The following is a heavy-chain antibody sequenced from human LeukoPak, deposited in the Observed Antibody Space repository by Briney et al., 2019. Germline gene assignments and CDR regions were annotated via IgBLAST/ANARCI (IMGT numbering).Heavy chain of an antibody. V-gene: IGHV1-2*02. J-gene: IGHJ4*02. CDR2: INPNSGGT. CDR1: GYTFTGYY. CDR3: ARDSYDFWSGHHFDY. D-gene: IGHD3-3*01. Sequence: ASVKVSFKASGYTFTGYYMHWVRQAPGQGLEWMGWINPNSGGTNYAQKFQGRVTMTRDTSISTAYMELSRLRSDDTAVYYCARDSYDFWSGHHFDYWGQGTLVTVSS.